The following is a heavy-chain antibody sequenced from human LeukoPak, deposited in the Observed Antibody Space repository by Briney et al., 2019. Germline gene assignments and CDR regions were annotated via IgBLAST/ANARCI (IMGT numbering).Heavy chain of an antibody. Sequence: GGSLILSCAASGFTFSDYYMSWIRQAPGKGLEWVSYISSSGSTIYYADSVKGRFTISRDNAKNSLYLQMNSLRAEDTAVYYCARDFLGVAAAGYYYYMDVWGKGTTVTVSS. CDR2: ISSSGSTI. D-gene: IGHD6-13*01. CDR1: GFTFSDYY. J-gene: IGHJ6*03. CDR3: ARDFLGVAAAGYYYYMDV. V-gene: IGHV3-11*04.